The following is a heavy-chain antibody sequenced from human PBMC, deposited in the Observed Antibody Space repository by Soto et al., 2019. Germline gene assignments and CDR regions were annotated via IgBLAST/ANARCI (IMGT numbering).Heavy chain of an antibody. D-gene: IGHD1-26*01. CDR2: ISAYNGNT. Sequence: ASVKVSCKASGYTFTSYGISWVRQAPGQGLEWMGWISAYNGNTNYAQKLQGRVTMTTDTSTSTAYRELRSLRSDDTAVYYCAREGWELHGAGYYHYGMDVCRQGTTVTV. V-gene: IGHV1-18*04. CDR3: AREGWELHGAGYYHYGMDV. J-gene: IGHJ6*02. CDR1: GYTFTSYG.